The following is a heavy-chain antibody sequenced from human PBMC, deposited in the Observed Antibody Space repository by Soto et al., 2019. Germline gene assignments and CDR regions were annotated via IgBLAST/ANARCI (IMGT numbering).Heavy chain of an antibody. CDR3: AKAQEASGNVNSYLDY. J-gene: IGHJ4*02. CDR1: GFTFSNYS. V-gene: IGHV3-23*01. D-gene: IGHD2-15*01. Sequence: GSLRLSCTTSGFTFSNYSMSWVGQAPGRGLEGVSVITGSGDVSYVTDRFKGRFTVSRDNSKNTLFLEMSSLRADDTAVYFCAKAQEASGNVNSYLDYWGQGIRVTVSS. CDR2: ITGSGDVS.